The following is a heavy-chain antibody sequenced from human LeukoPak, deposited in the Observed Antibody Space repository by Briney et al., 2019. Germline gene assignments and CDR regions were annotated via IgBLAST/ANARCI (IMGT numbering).Heavy chain of an antibody. CDR3: ARVRRGSYHGPPYYLDY. J-gene: IGHJ4*02. D-gene: IGHD1-26*01. V-gene: IGHV4-59*01. CDR2: IYYSGST. Sequence: SETLSLTCTVSGGSISSYYWSWIRQPPGKGLEWIGYIYYSGSTNYNPSLKSRVTISVDTSKNQFSLKLSSVTAADTAVYYCARVRRGSYHGPPYYLDYWGQGTLVTVSS. CDR1: GGSISSYY.